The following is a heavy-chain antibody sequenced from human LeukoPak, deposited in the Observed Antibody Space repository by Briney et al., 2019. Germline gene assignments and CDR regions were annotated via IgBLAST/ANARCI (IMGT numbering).Heavy chain of an antibody. CDR1: GFTFSDYS. CDR3: ARAMDV. CDR2: INEDGSKK. J-gene: IGHJ6*02. V-gene: IGHV3-7*03. Sequence: GGSLRLSCATSGFTFSDYSMNWVRQAPGKGLEWVANINEDGSKKHYVDSVKGRFTISRDNAKNSLSLQMNSLSAEDTAVYYCARAMDVWGQGTTVTVSS.